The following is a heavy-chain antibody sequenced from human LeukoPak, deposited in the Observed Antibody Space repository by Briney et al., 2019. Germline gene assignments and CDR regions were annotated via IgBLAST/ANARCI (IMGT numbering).Heavy chain of an antibody. V-gene: IGHV3-21*01. D-gene: IGHD5-12*01. CDR2: ISSSGSYI. Sequence: GGSLRLPCAASGFTFSSYSMNWVRQAPGKGLEWVSSISSSGSYIYYADSVKGRFTISRDNAKNSLYLQMNSLRAEDTAVYYCARFVLATVNAFDIWGQGTMVTVSS. CDR1: GFTFSSYS. CDR3: ARFVLATVNAFDI. J-gene: IGHJ3*02.